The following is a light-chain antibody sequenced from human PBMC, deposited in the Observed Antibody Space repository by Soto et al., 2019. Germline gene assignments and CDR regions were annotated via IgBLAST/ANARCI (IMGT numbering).Light chain of an antibody. CDR2: DNN. Sequence: QSVLTQPPSVSAAPGQKVTISCSGSSSNIENNYVSWFQQLPGTAPTLLIYDNNKRPSGTPDRFSGSKSGTSATLGITGLQTGDEADYFCGTWDSSLSAGVFGGGTKLT. J-gene: IGLJ2*01. CDR1: SSNIENNY. CDR3: GTWDSSLSAGV. V-gene: IGLV1-51*01.